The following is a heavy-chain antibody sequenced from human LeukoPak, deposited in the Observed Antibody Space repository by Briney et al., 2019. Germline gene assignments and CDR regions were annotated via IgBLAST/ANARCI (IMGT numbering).Heavy chain of an antibody. J-gene: IGHJ5*02. Sequence: TTSETLSLTCTVSGGSISSSSYYWGWIRQPPGKGLEWIGSIYYSGSTYCNPSLKSRVTISVDTSKNQFSLKLSSVTAADTAVYYCARGSWELLTSESWGQGTLATISS. CDR3: ARGSWELLTSES. CDR2: IYYSGST. D-gene: IGHD1-26*01. CDR1: GGSISSSSYY. V-gene: IGHV4-39*07.